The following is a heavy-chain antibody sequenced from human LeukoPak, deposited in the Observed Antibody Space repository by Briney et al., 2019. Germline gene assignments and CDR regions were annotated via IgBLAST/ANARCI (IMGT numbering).Heavy chain of an antibody. CDR3: VKGQFSQILTVGGFGY. D-gene: IGHD3-16*01. V-gene: IGHV3-23*01. J-gene: IGHJ4*01. CDR2: ISGSGGTI. Sequence: SGGSLRLSCAASGFTFSSDAMTWVRQAPGKGLEWVSVISGSGGTIHYADSVKGRFSISRDNSKNTLYLQMTSLRAEDTAVYYCVKGQFSQILTVGGFGYWGQGTLVTVSS. CDR1: GFTFSSDA.